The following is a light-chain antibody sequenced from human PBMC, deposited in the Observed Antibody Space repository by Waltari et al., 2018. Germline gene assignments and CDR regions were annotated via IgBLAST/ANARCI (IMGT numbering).Light chain of an antibody. CDR1: QSVSSSY. V-gene: IGKV3-20*01. CDR2: GTS. J-gene: IGKJ2*01. CDR3: QQYGGSPPYT. Sequence: EIVLTQSPGTLSLSPGERATLSCRASQSVSSSYLAWYQQKPGQAPRPLIYGTSSRATGIPDRFSGSGSGTDFTLTISRLEPEDFAVYYCQQYGGSPPYTFGQGTKVEIK.